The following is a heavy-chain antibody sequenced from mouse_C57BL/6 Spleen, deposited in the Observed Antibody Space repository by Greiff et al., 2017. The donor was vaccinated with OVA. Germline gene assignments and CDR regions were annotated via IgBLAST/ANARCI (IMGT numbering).Heavy chain of an antibody. Sequence: QVQLQQPGAELVKPGASVKLSCTASGYTFTSYWMHWVKQRPGQGLEWIGMIHPNSGSTNYNEKFKSKAILTVDKSSSTAYMQLSSLTSEDSAVYYCARSFYYGYDDAMDYWGQGTSVTVSS. CDR2: IHPNSGST. CDR1: GYTFTSYW. D-gene: IGHD2-2*01. V-gene: IGHV1-64*01. J-gene: IGHJ4*01. CDR3: ARSFYYGYDDAMDY.